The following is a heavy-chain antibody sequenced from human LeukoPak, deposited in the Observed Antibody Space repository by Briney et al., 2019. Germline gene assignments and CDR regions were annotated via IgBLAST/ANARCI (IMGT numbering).Heavy chain of an antibody. CDR1: GYTFTGYY. Sequence: ASVKVSCKASGYTFTGYYMHWVQQAPGQGLEWMGWINPNSGGTNYAQKFQGRVTMTRDTSISTAYMELSRLRSDDTAVYYCARDGTLVGATSYYFDYSVQGTLVTVSS. V-gene: IGHV1-2*02. D-gene: IGHD1-26*01. CDR3: ARDGTLVGATSYYFDY. CDR2: INPNSGGT. J-gene: IGHJ4*02.